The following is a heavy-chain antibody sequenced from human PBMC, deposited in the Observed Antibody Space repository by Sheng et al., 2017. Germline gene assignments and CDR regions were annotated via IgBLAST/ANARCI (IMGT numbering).Heavy chain of an antibody. V-gene: IGHV3-21*01. Sequence: EVQLVESGGGLVKPGGSLRLSCAASGISFSTYTMNWVRQAPGKGLEWVASISNSGSYIYYADSVKGRFTTSRDNAKNLLFLQMDNLRAEDTALYYCTRAWRDSWYDPQAFDIWGQGTMVTVSS. CDR2: ISNSGSYI. CDR3: TRAWRDSWYDPQAFDI. J-gene: IGHJ3*02. D-gene: IGHD6-13*01. CDR1: GISFSTYT.